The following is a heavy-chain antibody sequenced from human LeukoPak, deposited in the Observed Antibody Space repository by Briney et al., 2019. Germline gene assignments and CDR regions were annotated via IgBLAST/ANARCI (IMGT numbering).Heavy chain of an antibody. J-gene: IGHJ3*02. CDR2: INWNGGRI. Sequence: GGSLRLSCAASGFTFDDYGMSWVRQPPGRGLEWVSGINWNGGRIYYADSVKGRFTISRDNAKNSLYLQMNSLRAEDTAVYYCAREVAGTYAFDIWGQGTMVTVSS. D-gene: IGHD6-19*01. CDR3: AREVAGTYAFDI. CDR1: GFTFDDYG. V-gene: IGHV3-20*04.